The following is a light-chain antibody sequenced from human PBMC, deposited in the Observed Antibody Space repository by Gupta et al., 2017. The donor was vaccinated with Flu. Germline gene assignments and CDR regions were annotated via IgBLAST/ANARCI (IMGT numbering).Light chain of an antibody. CDR1: SSDVGRFYS. V-gene: IGLV2-14*01. CDR3: ASYTANDTVI. Sequence: QSALTQPASVSGSPGQSITISCTGTSSDVGRFYSVSWYQQHPNTAPKLLIYEVSNRPSEISHRFSGSKSGNTASLTISGLQAEDEADYYCASYTANDTVIFGGGTRLTVL. CDR2: EVS. J-gene: IGLJ2*01.